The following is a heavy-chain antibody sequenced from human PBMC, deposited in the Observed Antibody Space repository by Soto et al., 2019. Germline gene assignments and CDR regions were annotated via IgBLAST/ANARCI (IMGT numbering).Heavy chain of an antibody. CDR2: ISWNSGSI. CDR3: AKEIGYCSGGSCGFDY. CDR1: GFTFDDYA. J-gene: IGHJ4*02. D-gene: IGHD2-15*01. Sequence: PGGSLRLSCAASGFTFDDYAMHWVRQAPGKGLEWVSGISWNSGSIGYADSVKGRFTISRDNAKNSLYLQMNSLRAEDTALYYCAKEIGYCSGGSCGFDYWGQGTLVTVSS. V-gene: IGHV3-9*01.